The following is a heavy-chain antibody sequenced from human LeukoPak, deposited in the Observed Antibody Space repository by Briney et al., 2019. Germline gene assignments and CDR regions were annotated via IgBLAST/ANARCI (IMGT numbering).Heavy chain of an antibody. V-gene: IGHV3-23*01. D-gene: IGHD7-27*01. CDR1: GFTFSSYA. J-gene: IGHJ4*02. Sequence: GGSLRLSCAASGFTFSSYAMSWVRQAPGKGLEWVSAISGSGGSTYYADSVKGRFTISRDNSKNTLYLQMNSLRAEDTAVYYCARDGELGTGHHDYWGQGTLVTVSS. CDR3: ARDGELGTGHHDY. CDR2: ISGSGGST.